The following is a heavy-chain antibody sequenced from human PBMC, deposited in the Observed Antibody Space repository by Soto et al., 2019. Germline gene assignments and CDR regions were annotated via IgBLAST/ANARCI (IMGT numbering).Heavy chain of an antibody. V-gene: IGHV4-31*03. CDR3: ARGRHGQPYYGSGSYLAFDI. D-gene: IGHD3-10*01. Sequence: SETLSLTCTVSGGSISSGCYYWSWLRQHPGKGLEWIGYIYYSGSTYYNPSLKSRVTISVDTSKNQFSLKLSSVTAADTAVYYCARGRHGQPYYGSGSYLAFDIWGQGTMVTVSS. CDR2: IYYSGST. J-gene: IGHJ3*02. CDR1: GGSISSGCYY.